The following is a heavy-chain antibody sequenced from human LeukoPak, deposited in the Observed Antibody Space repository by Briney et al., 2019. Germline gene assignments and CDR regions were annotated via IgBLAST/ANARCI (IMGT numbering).Heavy chain of an antibody. J-gene: IGHJ4*02. D-gene: IGHD3-10*01. CDR3: ASFLSGSFDY. CDR1: GFTVSSNY. V-gene: IGHV3-66*01. Sequence: GGSLRLSCAASGFTVSSNYMSWVRQAPGKGLEWVSIIYSDGSTYYADSVKGRFTISRDNSKNTLYLQMNSLRAEDTAVYYCASFLSGSFDYWGQGTLVTVSS. CDR2: IYSDGST.